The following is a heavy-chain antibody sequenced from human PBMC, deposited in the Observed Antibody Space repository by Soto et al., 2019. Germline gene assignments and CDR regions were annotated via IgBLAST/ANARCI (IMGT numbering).Heavy chain of an antibody. V-gene: IGHV3-21*01. Sequence: EVQLVESGGGLVKPGGSLRLSCAASGFTFSSYSMNWVRQAPGTGLEWVSSISSSSSYIYYADSVKGRFTISRDNAKNSLYLQMNSLRAEDTAVYYCARDLGYCSSTSCRTLNWFDPWGQGTLVTVSS. CDR3: ARDLGYCSSTSCRTLNWFDP. CDR1: GFTFSSYS. J-gene: IGHJ5*02. D-gene: IGHD2-2*01. CDR2: ISSSSSYI.